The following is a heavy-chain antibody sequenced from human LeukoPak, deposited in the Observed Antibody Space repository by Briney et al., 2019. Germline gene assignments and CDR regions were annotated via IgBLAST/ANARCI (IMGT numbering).Heavy chain of an antibody. CDR2: INTNTGNP. V-gene: IGHV7-4-1*01. CDR1: GYTFTSYA. J-gene: IGHJ4*02. D-gene: IGHD3-22*01. CDR3: ARVLGAEYDSSGYFDY. Sequence: ASVKVSCKASGYTFTSYAMNWVRQAPGQGLEWMGWINTNTGNPTYAQGFTGRFVFSLDTSVSTAYLQIGSLKAEDTAVYYCARVLGAEYDSSGYFDYWGQGTLVTVSS.